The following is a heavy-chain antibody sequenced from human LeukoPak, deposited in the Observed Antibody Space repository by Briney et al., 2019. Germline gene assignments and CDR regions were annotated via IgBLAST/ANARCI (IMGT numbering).Heavy chain of an antibody. CDR2: ISAYNGNT. CDR1: GYTFTSYG. V-gene: IGHV1-18*01. D-gene: IGHD3-22*01. CDR3: ARSSSGYYFSDY. Sequence: ASVKVSCKASGYTFTSYGITWVRRAPGQGLEWMGWISAYNGNTNYAQKLQGRVTMTTDTSTSTAYMDLRSLGSDDTAVYYCARSSSGYYFSDYWGPGTLVTVSS. J-gene: IGHJ4*02.